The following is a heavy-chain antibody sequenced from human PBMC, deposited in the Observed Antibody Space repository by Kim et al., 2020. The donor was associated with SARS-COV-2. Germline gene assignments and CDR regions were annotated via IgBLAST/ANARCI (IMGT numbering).Heavy chain of an antibody. CDR3: ARDLNRYSSGWYFY. Sequence: GGSLRLSCAASGFTFSSYWMSWVRQAPGKGLEWVANIKQDGSEKYYVDSVKGRFTISRDNAKNSLYLQMNSLRAEDTAVYYCARDLNRYSSGWYFYWGQGTLVTVSS. CDR2: IKQDGSEK. CDR1: GFTFSSYW. J-gene: IGHJ4*02. V-gene: IGHV3-7*03. D-gene: IGHD6-19*01.